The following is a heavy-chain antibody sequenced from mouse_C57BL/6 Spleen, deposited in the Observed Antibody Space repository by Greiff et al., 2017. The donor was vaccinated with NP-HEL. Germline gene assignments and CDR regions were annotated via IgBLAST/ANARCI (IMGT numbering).Heavy chain of an antibody. CDR2: ISDGGSYT. CDR1: GFTFSSYA. D-gene: IGHD1-1*01. V-gene: IGHV5-4*01. J-gene: IGHJ3*01. CDR3: ARDGITTVVEGWLAY. Sequence: EVKLVESGGGLVKPGGSLKLSCAASGFTFSSYAMSWVRQTPEKRLEWVATISDGGSYTYYPDTVKGRFTISRDNAKTNLYLQMSHLKSEDTAMYYCARDGITTVVEGWLAYWGQGTLVTVSA.